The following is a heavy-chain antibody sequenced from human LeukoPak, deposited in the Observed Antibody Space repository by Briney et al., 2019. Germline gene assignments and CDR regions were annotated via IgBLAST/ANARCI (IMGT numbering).Heavy chain of an antibody. J-gene: IGHJ4*02. CDR1: GFTFSSYA. D-gene: IGHD1-26*01. Sequence: GGSLRLSCAASGFTFSSYAMHWVRQAPGKGLEWVAVISYDGSNKYYADSVKGRFTISRDNSKNTLYLQMNSLRAEDTAVYYCARDSVGATNYFDYWGQGTLVTVSS. V-gene: IGHV3-30-3*01. CDR3: ARDSVGATNYFDY. CDR2: ISYDGSNK.